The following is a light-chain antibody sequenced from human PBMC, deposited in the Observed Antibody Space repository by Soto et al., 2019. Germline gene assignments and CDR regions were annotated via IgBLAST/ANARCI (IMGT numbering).Light chain of an antibody. CDR1: QSVSSN. CDR3: QQSNNWPKT. Sequence: EIVMTQSPDTLSVSPGETATLSCRASQSVSSNLAWYQQKPGQAPRLLISDASTRAAGLPARFSGSGSGTEFTLTLSSLQSEDFAVYYCQQSNNWPKTFGQGTKVEIK. J-gene: IGKJ1*01. CDR2: DAS. V-gene: IGKV3-15*01.